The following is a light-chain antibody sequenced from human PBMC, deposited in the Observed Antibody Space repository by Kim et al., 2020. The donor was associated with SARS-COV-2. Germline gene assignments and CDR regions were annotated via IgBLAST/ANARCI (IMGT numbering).Light chain of an antibody. Sequence: LSPAERATLSCRASQSVSNAYLAWYQQKPGQAPRLLIYGASSRATGIPDRFSGSGSVTDFTLTISRLEPEDFAVYYCQQFGSSSAFGGGTKVEIK. J-gene: IGKJ4*01. CDR1: QSVSNAY. CDR2: GAS. CDR3: QQFGSSSA. V-gene: IGKV3-20*01.